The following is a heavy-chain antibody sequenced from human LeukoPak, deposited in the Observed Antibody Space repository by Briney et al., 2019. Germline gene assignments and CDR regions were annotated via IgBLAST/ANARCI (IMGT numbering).Heavy chain of an antibody. V-gene: IGHV3-74*01. CDR2: INNYESST. CDR1: GFTFSSYW. Sequence: GGSLRLSCAASGFTFSSYWMHWVRQAPGKGLVWVSHINNYESSTSYADSVRGRFTISRDNGKNTLYLQMNSLRTEDTAVYYCACYGIAPPYWGQGTLVTVSS. D-gene: IGHD2-15*01. CDR3: ACYGIAPPY. J-gene: IGHJ4*02.